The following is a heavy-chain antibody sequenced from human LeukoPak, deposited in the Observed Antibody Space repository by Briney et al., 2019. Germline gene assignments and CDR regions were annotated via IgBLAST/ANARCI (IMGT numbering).Heavy chain of an antibody. J-gene: IGHJ3*02. D-gene: IGHD4-17*01. CDR1: GFTFSSYA. Sequence: PGGSLRLSCAASGFTFSSYAMSWVRQAPGKGLELVSAISGSGGSTYYADSVKGRFTISRDNSKDTLYLQMNSLRAEDTPVYYCAKGHNYGDAFDIWGQRTMVTVSS. CDR2: ISGSGGST. CDR3: AKGHNYGDAFDI. V-gene: IGHV3-23*01.